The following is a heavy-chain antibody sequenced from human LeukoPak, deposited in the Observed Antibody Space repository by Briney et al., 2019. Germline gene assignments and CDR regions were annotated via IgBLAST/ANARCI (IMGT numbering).Heavy chain of an antibody. V-gene: IGHV3-48*02. CDR2: ISDSSSTI. CDR3: AIDAWELPLDACDI. Sequence: GGSLRLSCAASGFTSSSYNMNWVRQAPGKGLEWVSYISDSSSTIYYADSVKGRFTISRDNAKNSLYLQMNSLRDEDTAVYYCAIDAWELPLDACDIWGQGTMVTVSS. D-gene: IGHD1-26*01. CDR1: GFTSSSYN. J-gene: IGHJ3*02.